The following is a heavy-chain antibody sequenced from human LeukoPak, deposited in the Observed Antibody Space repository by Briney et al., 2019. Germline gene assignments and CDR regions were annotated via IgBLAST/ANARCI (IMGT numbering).Heavy chain of an antibody. CDR3: ARGGRGPRYSSSWYLGY. CDR2: INPNSGGT. V-gene: IGHV1-2*02. CDR1: GYTFTGYY. D-gene: IGHD6-13*01. Sequence: GASVKVSCKASGYTFTGYYVHWVRQAPGQGLEWMGWINPNSGGTNYAQKFQGRVTMTRDTSISTAYMELSRLRSDDTAVYYCARGGRGPRYSSSWYLGYWGQGTLVTVSS. J-gene: IGHJ4*02.